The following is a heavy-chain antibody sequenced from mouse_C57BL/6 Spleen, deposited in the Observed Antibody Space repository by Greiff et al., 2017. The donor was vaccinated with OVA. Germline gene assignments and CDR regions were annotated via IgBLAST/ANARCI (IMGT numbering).Heavy chain of an antibody. Sequence: QVQLQQSGAELVKPGASVKLSCKASGYTFTSYWMHWVKQRPGQGLEWIGYINPCSGYTKYNQKFKDKATLTVDKSSSTAYMQLSRLTYEDSAVYACASSYYGGSTYYAMDYWGQGTSVTVSS. CDR1: GYTFTSYW. CDR2: INPCSGYT. CDR3: ASSYYGGSTYYAMDY. J-gene: IGHJ4*01. D-gene: IGHD1-1*01. V-gene: IGHV1-7*01.